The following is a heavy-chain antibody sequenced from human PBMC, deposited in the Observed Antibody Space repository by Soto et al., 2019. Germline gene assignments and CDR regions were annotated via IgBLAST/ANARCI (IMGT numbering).Heavy chain of an antibody. J-gene: IGHJ5*02. Sequence: QVQLVQSGAEVKKPGASVYVSCKASGYTFSDYYVHWVRQAPGQGLEGMGWINPNVGGTNYARKFQGRVTMTRDTSISTVYMKLTRLSPDDTAIYYCARGGREVPRIPYDTWGQGTRVTVSS. V-gene: IGHV1-2*02. CDR1: GYTFSDYY. CDR3: ARGGREVPRIPYDT. D-gene: IGHD3-16*01. CDR2: INPNVGGT.